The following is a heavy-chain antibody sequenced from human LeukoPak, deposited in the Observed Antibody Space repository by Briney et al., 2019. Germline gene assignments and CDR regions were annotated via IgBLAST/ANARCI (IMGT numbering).Heavy chain of an antibody. CDR2: IYYSGST. CDR3: ARGIVGATRAFDI. Sequence: SETLSLTCTVSGGSVSSGSYYWSWIRQPPGKGLEWIGYIYYSGSTNYNPSLKSRVTISVDTSKNQFSLKLSSVTAAGTAVYYCARGIVGATRAFDIWGQGTMVTVSS. J-gene: IGHJ3*02. CDR1: GGSVSSGSYY. D-gene: IGHD1-26*01. V-gene: IGHV4-61*01.